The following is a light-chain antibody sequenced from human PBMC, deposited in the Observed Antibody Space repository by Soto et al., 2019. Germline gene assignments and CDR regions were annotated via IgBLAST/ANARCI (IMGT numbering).Light chain of an antibody. CDR3: QQYNNWPYT. J-gene: IGKJ2*01. V-gene: IGKV3-15*01. CDR2: RTS. CDR1: QSVSSN. Sequence: EIVMTQSPATLSLSPGERATLSCRASQSVSSNLAWYRQKPGQAPTLLIYRTSTRATGIPDRLSGSGSGTQFAHHLSSLQSEDFVFYYCQQYNNWPYTFGQGTKLEIK.